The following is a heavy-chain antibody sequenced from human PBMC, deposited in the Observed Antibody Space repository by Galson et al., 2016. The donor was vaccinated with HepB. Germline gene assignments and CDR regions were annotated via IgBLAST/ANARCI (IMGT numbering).Heavy chain of an antibody. D-gene: IGHD2-15*01. CDR1: GFIFSSHV. CDR2: IRSDGVST. V-gene: IGHV3-64D*06. Sequence: SLRLSCAASGFIFSSHVMHWVRQAPGKGLEYVSLIRSDGVSTYYADSVKGRFTISRDSSKNTLDLQMSSLRTEDTAIYYCAKGWQYMDVWGKGTTVTVSS. CDR3: AKGWQYMDV. J-gene: IGHJ6*03.